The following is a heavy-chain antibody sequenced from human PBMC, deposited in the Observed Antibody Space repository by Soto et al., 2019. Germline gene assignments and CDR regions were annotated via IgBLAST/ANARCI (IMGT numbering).Heavy chain of an antibody. D-gene: IGHD3-16*01. CDR3: AKDPRAGGNYGFYFES. CDR1: GFTFSSYG. V-gene: IGHV3-23*01. CDR2: ISAPGVGA. J-gene: IGHJ5*01. Sequence: GGSLRLSCTASGFTFSSYGVNWVRQAPGKGLEGVALISAPGVGAYYGDSVKGRFTISGDNSKNMVYLQMHSLRAEDSALYYCAKDPRAGGNYGFYFESWGQGT.